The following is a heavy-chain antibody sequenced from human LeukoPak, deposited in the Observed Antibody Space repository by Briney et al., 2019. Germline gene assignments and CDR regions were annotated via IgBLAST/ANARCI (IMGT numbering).Heavy chain of an antibody. CDR3: ARDGDYYGSGDLLNAFDY. Sequence: GGSLRLSCAASGFTFDDYGMSWVRQAPGKGLEWVYGINWNGGSTGYADSVKGRFTISRDNAKNSLYLQMNSLRAEDTALYYCARDGDYYGSGDLLNAFDYWGQGTLVTVSS. CDR1: GFTFDDYG. V-gene: IGHV3-20*04. J-gene: IGHJ4*02. CDR2: INWNGGST. D-gene: IGHD3-10*01.